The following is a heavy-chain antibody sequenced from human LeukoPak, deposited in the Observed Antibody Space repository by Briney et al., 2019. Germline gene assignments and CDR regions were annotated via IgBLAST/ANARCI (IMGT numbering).Heavy chain of an antibody. CDR3: ASGPYSSSSRLYYYYYMDV. V-gene: IGHV1-69*13. Sequence: ASVKVSCKASGGTFSSYAVSWVRQAPVQGLEWMGGIIPIFGTANYAQKFQGRVTITADESTSTAYMELSSLRSEDTAVYYCASGPYSSSSRLYYYYYMDVWGQGTTVTVSS. D-gene: IGHD6-6*01. CDR2: IIPIFGTA. J-gene: IGHJ6*03. CDR1: GGTFSSYA.